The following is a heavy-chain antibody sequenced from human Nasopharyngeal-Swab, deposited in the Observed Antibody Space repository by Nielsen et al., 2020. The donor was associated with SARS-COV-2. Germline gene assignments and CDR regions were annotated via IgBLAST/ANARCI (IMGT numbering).Heavy chain of an antibody. CDR3: ARDGLELRYYYYGMDV. Sequence: ASVKVSCKASGYTFTGYYMHWVRQAPGQGLEWMGRINPNSGGTNYAQKFQGRVTMTRDTSISTAYMELSRLRSEDTAVYYCARDGLELRYYYYGMDVWGQGTTVTVSS. CDR1: GYTFTGYY. D-gene: IGHD4-23*01. J-gene: IGHJ6*02. CDR2: INPNSGGT. V-gene: IGHV1-2*06.